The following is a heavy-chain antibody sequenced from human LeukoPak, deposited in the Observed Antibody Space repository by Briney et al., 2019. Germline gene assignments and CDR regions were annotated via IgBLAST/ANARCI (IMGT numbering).Heavy chain of an antibody. J-gene: IGHJ4*02. V-gene: IGHV1-69*13. CDR3: ASSRGYSYGYNY. CDR1: GGTFSSYA. D-gene: IGHD5-18*01. Sequence: SVKVSCKASGGTFSSYAISWVRQAPGQGLEWMGGIIPIFGTANYAQKFQGRVTITADESTSTAYMELSSLRSEDTAVYYCASSRGYSYGYNYWGQGTLVTVSS. CDR2: IIPIFGTA.